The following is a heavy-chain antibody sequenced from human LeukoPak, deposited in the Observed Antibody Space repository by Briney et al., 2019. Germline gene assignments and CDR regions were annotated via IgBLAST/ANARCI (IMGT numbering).Heavy chain of an antibody. CDR1: GGSFSGYY. V-gene: IGHV4-34*01. J-gene: IGHJ6*03. Sequence: SETLSLTCAVYGGSFSGYYWSWIRQPPGKGLEWIGEINHSGSTNYNPSLKSRVTISVDTSKNQFSLKLSSVTAADTAVYYCTRGGGYYYMDVWDKGTTVTVSS. CDR3: TRGGGYYYMDV. CDR2: INHSGST.